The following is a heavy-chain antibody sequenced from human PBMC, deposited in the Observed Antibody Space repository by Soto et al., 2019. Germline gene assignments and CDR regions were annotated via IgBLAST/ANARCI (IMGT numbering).Heavy chain of an antibody. CDR2: ISWNSGSI. CDR1: GFTFDDYA. V-gene: IGHV3-9*01. CDR3: AKVAFFYDFWSGYYFDY. Sequence: GGSLRLSCAASGFTFDDYAMHWVRQAPGKGLEWVSGISWNSGSIGYADSVKGRFTISRDNAKNSLYLQMNSLRAEDTALYYCAKVAFFYDFWSGYYFDYWGQGTLVTVSS. D-gene: IGHD3-3*01. J-gene: IGHJ4*02.